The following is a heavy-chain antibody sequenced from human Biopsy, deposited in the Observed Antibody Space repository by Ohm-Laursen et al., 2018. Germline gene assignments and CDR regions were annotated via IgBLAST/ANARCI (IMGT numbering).Heavy chain of an antibody. Sequence: SETLSLTCTVSGGSIGGSGDYWSWIRQPPGKGLEWIGYISDTGSTNYNPSLKSRVTISADTSKSQLPLHLTSVTAADTAVYYCASRGLVMASDYYFDDWGQGTLVTVSS. CDR1: GGSIGGSGDY. CDR3: ASRGLVMASDYYFDD. CDR2: ISDTGST. J-gene: IGHJ4*02. D-gene: IGHD3/OR15-3a*01. V-gene: IGHV4-61*05.